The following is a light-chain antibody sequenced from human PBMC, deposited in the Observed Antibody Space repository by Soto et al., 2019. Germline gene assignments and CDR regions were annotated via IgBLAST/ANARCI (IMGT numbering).Light chain of an antibody. J-gene: IGKJ2*01. CDR2: DTS. CDR3: QQYGSFPYT. V-gene: IGKV3-20*01. CDR1: QSVSSSS. Sequence: EIVLTQSPGTLALSPGKRATLSCRASQSVSSSSLAWYQQKPGQAPGLLIYDTSTRATGIPDRFGGSGSGTDFTLTISRLEPEDFAVYYCQQYGSFPYTFGQGTKLEI.